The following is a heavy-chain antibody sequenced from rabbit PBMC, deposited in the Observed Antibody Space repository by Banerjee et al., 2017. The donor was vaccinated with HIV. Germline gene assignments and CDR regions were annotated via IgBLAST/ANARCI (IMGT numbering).Heavy chain of an antibody. CDR1: GFSFSNKA. D-gene: IGHD7-1*01. J-gene: IGHJ4*01. CDR3: GRDRTYFDL. V-gene: IGHV1S8*01. Sequence: QEQLVESGGGLVQPEGSLKLSCTASGFSFSNKAVMCWVRQAPGKGLEWIGCINTGGTTYYASWAKGRFTISRENTQNTLYLQMNSLTAADTATYFCGRDRTYFDLWGPGTLVTVS. CDR2: INTGGTT.